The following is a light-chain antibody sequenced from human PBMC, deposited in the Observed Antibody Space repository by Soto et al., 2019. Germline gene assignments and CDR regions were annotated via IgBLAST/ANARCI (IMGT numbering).Light chain of an antibody. V-gene: IGKV1-5*01. Sequence: DIQMTQSPSTLSASVGDRVSITCRASQRNRSWLAWYQQKPGKAPKLLIYDASSLESGVPSRFSGSGSGTEFTLTISSLQPDDIATYYCQQYNSYSPTWTFGQGTKVDIK. J-gene: IGKJ1*01. CDR1: QRNRSW. CDR2: DAS. CDR3: QQYNSYSPTWT.